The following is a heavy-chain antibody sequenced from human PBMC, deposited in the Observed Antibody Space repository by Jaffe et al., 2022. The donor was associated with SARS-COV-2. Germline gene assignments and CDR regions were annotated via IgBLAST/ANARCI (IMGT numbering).Heavy chain of an antibody. CDR2: ISYDGSNK. Sequence: QVQLVESGGGVVQPGRSLRLSCAASGFTFSSYAMHWVRQAPGKGLEWVAVISYDGSNKYYADSVKGRFTISRDNSKNTLYLQMNSLRAEDTAVYYCARAGLRGLYSDAFDIWGQGTMVTVSS. J-gene: IGHJ3*02. V-gene: IGHV3-30-3*01. CDR3: ARAGLRGLYSDAFDI. D-gene: IGHD2-8*01. CDR1: GFTFSSYA.